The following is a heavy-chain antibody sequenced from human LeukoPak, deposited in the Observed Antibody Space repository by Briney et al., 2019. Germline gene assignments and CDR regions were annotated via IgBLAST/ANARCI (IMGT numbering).Heavy chain of an antibody. CDR1: GDSVSRTNIA. CDR3: ARGAHYYGSGSYYDY. J-gene: IGHJ4*02. Sequence: SQTLSLTCAISGDSVSRTNIAWNWIRQSPSRGLEWLGRTYYRSKWYNDYAVSVQSRIIINPDTSKNQFSLQLNSVTPEDTAVYYCARGAHYYGSGSYYDYWGQGTLVTVSS. CDR2: TYYRSKWYN. D-gene: IGHD3-10*01. V-gene: IGHV6-1*01.